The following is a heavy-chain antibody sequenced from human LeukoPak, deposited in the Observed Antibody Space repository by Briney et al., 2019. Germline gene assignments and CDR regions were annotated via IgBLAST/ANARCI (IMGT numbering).Heavy chain of an antibody. CDR2: IYHSGST. CDR1: GYSISSGWY. CDR3: ARHAGGSYAAAFDI. D-gene: IGHD1-26*01. Sequence: SETLSLTCTVSGYSISSGWYWGWIRQPPGKGLEWIGSIYHSGSTYYNPSLKSRVTISVDTSKNQFSLKLSSVTAADTAVYYCARHAGGSYAAAFDIWGQGTMVTVSS. J-gene: IGHJ3*02. V-gene: IGHV4-38-2*02.